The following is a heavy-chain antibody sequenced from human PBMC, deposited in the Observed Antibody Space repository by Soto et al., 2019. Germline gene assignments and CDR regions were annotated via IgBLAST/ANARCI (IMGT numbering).Heavy chain of an antibody. Sequence: SETLSLTCSVSGGSISSGGYHWSWIRQHPGKGLEWIGYIYYRGTTYYNPALKSRVTISVDTSKNQFSLKLSSVTAADTAVYYCARSEQQLAHWDVWGQGTTVTVSS. CDR3: ARSEQQLAHWDV. V-gene: IGHV4-31*03. D-gene: IGHD6-13*01. CDR2: IYYRGTT. CDR1: GGSISSGGYH. J-gene: IGHJ6*02.